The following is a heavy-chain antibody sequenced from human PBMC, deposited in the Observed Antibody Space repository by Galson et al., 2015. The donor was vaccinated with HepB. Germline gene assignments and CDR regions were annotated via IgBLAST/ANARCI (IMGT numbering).Heavy chain of an antibody. Sequence: SVKVSCKASGYTFSTYHMHWVRQAPGQGLEWMGIINTSGGSTAYAQKFQGRVTVTRDTSTSTVYMELSSLRSEDTAVYYCARRISGTTGGMDVWGQGTTVTVS. CDR1: GYTFSTYH. CDR2: INTSGGST. J-gene: IGHJ6*02. V-gene: IGHV1-46*01. D-gene: IGHD1-20*01. CDR3: ARRISGTTGGMDV.